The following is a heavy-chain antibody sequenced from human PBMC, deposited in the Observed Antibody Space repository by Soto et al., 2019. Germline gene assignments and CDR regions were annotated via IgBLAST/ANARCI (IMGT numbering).Heavy chain of an antibody. CDR1: GASIASSSSY. Sequence: PSETLSLTCTVPGASIASSSSYWGWMRQPPGNGLEWIGNIYYSGSTYNNPSLKSRVTISVDTSKNQFSLKLSSVTAADTAVYYCARQSEYYYASGRAAPLYGMDVWGQGTTVT. V-gene: IGHV4-39*01. CDR2: IYYSGST. CDR3: ARQSEYYYASGRAAPLYGMDV. J-gene: IGHJ6*02. D-gene: IGHD3-10*01.